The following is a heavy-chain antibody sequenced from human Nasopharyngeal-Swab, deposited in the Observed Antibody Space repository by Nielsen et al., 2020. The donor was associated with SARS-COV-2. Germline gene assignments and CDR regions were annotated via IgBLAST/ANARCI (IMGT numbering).Heavy chain of an antibody. D-gene: IGHD3-22*01. J-gene: IGHJ3*02. CDR1: GGSISSSSYY. CDR2: IYHSGST. V-gene: IGHV4-39*07. CDR3: ARARGPPRITMIVVATPFGAFDI. Sequence: SETLSLTCTVSGGSISSSSYYWGWIRQPPGKGLEWIGSIYHSGSTNYNPSLKSRVTISVDKSKNQFSLKLSSVTAADTAVYYCARARGPPRITMIVVATPFGAFDIWGQGTMVTVSP.